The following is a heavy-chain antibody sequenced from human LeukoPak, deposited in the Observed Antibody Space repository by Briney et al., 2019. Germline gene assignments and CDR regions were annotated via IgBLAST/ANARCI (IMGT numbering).Heavy chain of an antibody. J-gene: IGHJ4*02. D-gene: IGHD2-2*01. CDR1: GGSFSGYY. V-gene: IGHV4-34*01. CDR2: INHSGST. Sequence: SETLSLTCAVYGGSFSGYYWSWIRQPPGKGLEWIGEINHSGSTNYNPSLKSRVTISVDTSKNQFSLKLSSVTAADTAVYYCARRWYQQTYYFDYWGQGTLVTVSS. CDR3: ARRWYQQTYYFDY.